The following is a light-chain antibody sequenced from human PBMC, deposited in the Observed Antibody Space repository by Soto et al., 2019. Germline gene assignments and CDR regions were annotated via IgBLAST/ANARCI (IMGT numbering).Light chain of an antibody. V-gene: IGKV3D-15*01. CDR2: GAS. CDR1: QSVSSN. Sequence: EIVMTQSPSTLSVSPGERATLSCRASQSVSSNLAWYQQKPGQAPRLLIFGASTRATGIPDRFSGSGSGTDFTLTISRLEPEDFAVYYCQQRSYPITFGQGTRLEIK. CDR3: QQRSYPIT. J-gene: IGKJ5*01.